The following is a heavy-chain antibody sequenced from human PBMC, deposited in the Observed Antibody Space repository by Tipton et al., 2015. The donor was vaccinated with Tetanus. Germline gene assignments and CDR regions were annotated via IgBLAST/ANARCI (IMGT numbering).Heavy chain of an antibody. CDR1: GGSITSDNHY. Sequence: TLSLTCAVSGGSITSDNHYWSWIRQPPGKELEWIGWIYYSGSTKYNPSLKSRVTMSVDTSKNQFSLKLRSVSAADTAVYYCARGGSSVGPWGQGTQVSVSS. CDR2: IYYSGST. V-gene: IGHV4-61*01. J-gene: IGHJ5*02. CDR3: ARGGSSVGP. D-gene: IGHD3-10*01.